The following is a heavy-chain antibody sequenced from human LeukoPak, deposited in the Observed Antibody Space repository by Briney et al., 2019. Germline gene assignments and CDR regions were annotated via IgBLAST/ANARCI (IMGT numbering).Heavy chain of an antibody. D-gene: IGHD6-19*01. CDR3: ARGKYSSGP. Sequence: GGSLRLSCAASGFTFSSYAMHWVRQAPGKGLEWVAVISYDGSNKYYADSVKGRFTISRDNSKNTLYLQMNSLRAEDTAVYYCARGKYSSGPWGQGTLVTVSS. CDR2: ISYDGSNK. V-gene: IGHV3-30*04. J-gene: IGHJ5*02. CDR1: GFTFSSYA.